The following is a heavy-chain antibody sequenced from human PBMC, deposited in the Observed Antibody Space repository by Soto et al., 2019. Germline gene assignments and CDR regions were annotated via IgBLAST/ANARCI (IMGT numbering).Heavy chain of an antibody. CDR3: ATGPGGPPLNRFDS. V-gene: IGHV4-31*02. Sequence: SETLSLTCTVSGGSLRDYGHFWTWIRQRPGSGLEWIGYTSYTGVTYYSPSLQSRISISVDTSKNQFSLTLSSVTAADTAVYYCATGPGGPPLNRFDSWGHGTLVTVSS. J-gene: IGHJ5*01. CDR1: GGSLRDYGHF. D-gene: IGHD3-16*01. CDR2: TSYTGVT.